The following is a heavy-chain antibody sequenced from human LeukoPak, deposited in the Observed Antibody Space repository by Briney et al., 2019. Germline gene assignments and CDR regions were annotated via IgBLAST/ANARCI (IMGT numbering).Heavy chain of an antibody. CDR2: IRSKANSYAT. CDR1: GFTFSSYA. D-gene: IGHD6-13*01. Sequence: PGGSLRLSCAASGFTFSSYAMHWVRQASGKGLEWVGRIRSKANSYATAYAASMKGRFTISRDDSKNTAYLQMNSLKTEDTAVYYCTRRESSSWYRQFGFDPWGQGTLVTVSS. CDR3: TRRESSSWYRQFGFDP. V-gene: IGHV3-73*01. J-gene: IGHJ5*02.